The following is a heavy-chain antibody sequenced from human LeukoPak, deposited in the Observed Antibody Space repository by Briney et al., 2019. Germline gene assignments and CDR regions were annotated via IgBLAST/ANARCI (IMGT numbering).Heavy chain of an antibody. CDR1: GYTFTSYG. J-gene: IGHJ5*02. CDR2: ISAYNGNT. V-gene: IGHV1-18*01. D-gene: IGHD2-2*01. CDR3: ARDLGGVVPAAPYNWFDP. Sequence: GASVKVSCNASGYTFTSYGISWVRQAPGQGLEWMGWISAYNGNTNYAQKLQGRVTMTTDTSTSTAYMELRSLRSDDTAVYYCARDLGGVVPAAPYNWFDPWGQGTLVTVSS.